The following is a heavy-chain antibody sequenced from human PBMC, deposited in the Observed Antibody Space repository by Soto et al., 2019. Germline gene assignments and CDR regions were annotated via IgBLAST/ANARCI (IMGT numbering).Heavy chain of an antibody. D-gene: IGHD1-26*01. CDR1: GGSISSYY. J-gene: IGHJ4*02. CDR3: ARPRNGSPGLFEY. CDR2: IYYGGST. V-gene: IGHV4-59*08. Sequence: PSVTLSLTCTVAGGSISSYYWSWILQPPGKGLEYIGYIYYGGSTNHNPSLQSRVTMSVDTSKNQFSLKLNSVTAADTAVYYCARPRNGSPGLFEYWGQGSLVTVSS.